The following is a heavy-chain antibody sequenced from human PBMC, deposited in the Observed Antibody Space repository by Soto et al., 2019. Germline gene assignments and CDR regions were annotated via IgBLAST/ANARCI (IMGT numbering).Heavy chain of an antibody. J-gene: IGHJ6*02. CDR1: GDRFSNNSAA. CDR2: TYYRSKWYN. Sequence: THSLTCTLSGDRFSNNSAASHWVRQSPSRGLEWLGRTYYRSKWYNYSAVSVKSRITSKPDTSKNLFSLQLSYLTTDDTAVYTRARGSVAGYYYCDVMDVFGRGSPVTVS. D-gene: IGHD6-19*01. CDR3: ARGSVAGYYYCDVMDV. V-gene: IGHV6-1*01.